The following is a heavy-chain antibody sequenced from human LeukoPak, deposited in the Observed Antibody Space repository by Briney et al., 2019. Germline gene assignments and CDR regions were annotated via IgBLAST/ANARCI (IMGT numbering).Heavy chain of an antibody. V-gene: IGHV4-34*01. D-gene: IGHD1-7*01. J-gene: IGHJ3*02. CDR1: GGSFSGYY. Sequence: NPSETLSLTCAVYGGSFSGYYSSWIRQPPGKGLEWIGEINHSGSTNYNPSLKSRVTISVDTSKNQFSLKLSSVTAADTAVYYCARQLRRRGGAFDIWGQGTMVTVSS. CDR3: ARQLRRRGGAFDI. CDR2: INHSGST.